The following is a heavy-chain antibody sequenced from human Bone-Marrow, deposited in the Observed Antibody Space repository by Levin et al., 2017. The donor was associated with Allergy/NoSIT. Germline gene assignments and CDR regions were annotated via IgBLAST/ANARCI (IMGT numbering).Heavy chain of an antibody. J-gene: IGHJ3*02. CDR1: GGSISSGDYY. CDR2: IYYSGST. V-gene: IGHV4-30-4*01. D-gene: IGHD4-17*01. CDR3: ARGAHDYGDNDAFDS. Sequence: SETLSLTCTVSGGSISSGDYYWSWIRQPPGKGLEWIGYIYYSGSTYYNPSLKSRVTISVDTSKNQFSLKLSSVTAADTAVYDCARGAHDYGDNDAFDSWGQGTMVTVSS.